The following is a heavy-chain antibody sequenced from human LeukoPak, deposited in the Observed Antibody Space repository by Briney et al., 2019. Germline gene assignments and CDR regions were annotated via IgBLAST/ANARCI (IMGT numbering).Heavy chain of an antibody. CDR1: GFTFSIYS. CDR2: ISSSGSYI. V-gene: IGHV3-21*01. D-gene: IGHD6-19*01. J-gene: IGHJ4*02. Sequence: GGSLRLSCAASGFTFSIYSMDWVRQAPGKGLEWVSSISSSGSYIYYADSVKGRFTISRDNAKNSLYLQMNSLRAEDTAVYYCARAVAVAGTYDYWGQGTLVTVSS. CDR3: ARAVAVAGTYDY.